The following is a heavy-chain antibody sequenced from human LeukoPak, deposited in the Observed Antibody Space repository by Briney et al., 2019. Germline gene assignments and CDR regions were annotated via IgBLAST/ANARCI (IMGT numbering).Heavy chain of an antibody. CDR3: ARGRKANGVYYYYYMDV. CDR1: GLTFSSYG. V-gene: IGHV3-33*01. D-gene: IGHD2-8*01. CDR2: IWYDGSNK. Sequence: GGSLRLSCAASGLTFSSYGMHWVRQAPGKGLEWVAVIWYDGSNKYYADSVKGRFTISRDYSKNTLYLQMNSLRAEDTAVYYCARGRKANGVYYYYYMDVWGKGTTVTVSS. J-gene: IGHJ6*03.